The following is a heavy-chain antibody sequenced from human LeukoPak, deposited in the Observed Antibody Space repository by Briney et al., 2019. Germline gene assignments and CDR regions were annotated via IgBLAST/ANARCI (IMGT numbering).Heavy chain of an antibody. Sequence: GGSLRLSCAASGFTFSTYAMSWVRQGPGKGLGWVSSISSSGGVTFYAGSVRGRFTISRDNSKNTLFLQMNSLRADDTAVYYCAKDRPNYYESNGHYYRRDGDCWGQGTQVTVSS. D-gene: IGHD3-22*01. CDR3: AKDRPNYYESNGHYYRRDGDC. V-gene: IGHV3-23*01. CDR1: GFTFSTYA. J-gene: IGHJ4*02. CDR2: ISSSGGVT.